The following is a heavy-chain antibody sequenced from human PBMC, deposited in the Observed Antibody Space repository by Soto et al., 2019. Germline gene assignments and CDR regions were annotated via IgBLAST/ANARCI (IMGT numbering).Heavy chain of an antibody. D-gene: IGHD3-3*01. Sequence: PGGSLRLSCAASGFTFSVQWMSWVRQAPGKGLEWVATINQGVSERYYVDSVKGRFSISRDNAKNSLYLQMNSLRAEDTAVYYCTTEEWYYFPSWGQGTLVTVSS. CDR3: TTEEWYYFPS. V-gene: IGHV3-7*03. CDR1: GFTFSVQW. J-gene: IGHJ4*02. CDR2: INQGVSER.